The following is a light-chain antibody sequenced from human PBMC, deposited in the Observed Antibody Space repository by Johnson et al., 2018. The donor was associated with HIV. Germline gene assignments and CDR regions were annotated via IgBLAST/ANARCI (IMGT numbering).Light chain of an antibody. V-gene: IGLV1-51*02. J-gene: IGLJ1*01. CDR1: RSNVGDNF. CDR2: ENN. Sequence: QSALTQPPSVSAAPEQKVTISCSGSRSNVGDNFVSWYQQLPGTAPKLLIYENNKRPSGIPDRFSGSKSGTSATLGITGLQTGDEADYYCGTWDSSLSAHVFGTGTKVTVL. CDR3: GTWDSSLSAHV.